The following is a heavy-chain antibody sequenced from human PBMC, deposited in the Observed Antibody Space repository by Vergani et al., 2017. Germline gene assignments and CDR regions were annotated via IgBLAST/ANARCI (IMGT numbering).Heavy chain of an antibody. Sequence: QVQLVQSGAEVKKPGASLKVSCKASGYTFTDYYIHWVRQAPGQGLEWMGWTSIDKGERKSAQRFEGRVTMTTDTSTSTAYMELRNLRHDDTAVYYCARAILSFGELLIEGSRYSDVWGRGTLVSVSS. CDR1: GYTFTDYY. V-gene: IGHV1-2*02. CDR3: ARAILSFGELLIEGSRYSDV. J-gene: IGHJ2*01. CDR2: TSIDKGER. D-gene: IGHD3-10*01.